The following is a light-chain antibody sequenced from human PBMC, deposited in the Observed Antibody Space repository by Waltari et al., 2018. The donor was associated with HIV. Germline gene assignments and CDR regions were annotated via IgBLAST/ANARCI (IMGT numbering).Light chain of an antibody. J-gene: IGLJ2*01. CDR1: RSNIGRNY. V-gene: IGLV1-47*01. CDR3: AAWDDSLSAHVV. CDR2: RNN. Sequence: QSVLTQPPSASGTPGQRVTISCSGSRSNIGRNYVFWYQQLPGTAPKLLINRNNQRPSGVPDRFSGSKSGTSASRAISGLRSEDEADYYCAAWDDSLSAHVVFGGGTKLTVL.